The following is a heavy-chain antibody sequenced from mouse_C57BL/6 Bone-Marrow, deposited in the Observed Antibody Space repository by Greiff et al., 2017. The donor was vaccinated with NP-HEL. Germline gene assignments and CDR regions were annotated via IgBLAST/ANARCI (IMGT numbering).Heavy chain of an antibody. CDR2: IRNKANNHAT. J-gene: IGHJ2*01. Sequence: EVQRVESGGGLVQPGGSMKLSCAASGFTFSDAWMDWVRQSPEKGLEWVAEIRNKANNHATYYAESVKGRFTISRDDSKSSVYLQMNSLRAEDTGIDYCTRRGLGLGDYWGQGTTLTVSS. CDR1: GFTFSDAW. V-gene: IGHV6-6*01. D-gene: IGHD4-1*01. CDR3: TRRGLGLGDY.